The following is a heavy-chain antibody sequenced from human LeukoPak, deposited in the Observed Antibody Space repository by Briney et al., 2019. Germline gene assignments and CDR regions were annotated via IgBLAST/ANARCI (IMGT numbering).Heavy chain of an antibody. CDR3: AKDLDGSGLYGGLDY. CDR1: GFIFDDYA. Sequence: PGGSLRLSCEASGFIFDDYALHWVRLAPGKGLEWVSGINGIGGGTAYADSVKGRFTISRDNSENTLYLQMNSLRGDDTAVYYCAKDLDGSGLYGGLDYWGQGILVTVSS. V-gene: IGHV3-9*01. D-gene: IGHD6-19*01. CDR2: INGIGGGT. J-gene: IGHJ4*02.